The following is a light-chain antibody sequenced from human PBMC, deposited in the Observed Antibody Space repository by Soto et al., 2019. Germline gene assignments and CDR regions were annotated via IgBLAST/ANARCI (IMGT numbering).Light chain of an antibody. CDR3: SSYTSSSTLYV. Sequence: QSVLTQPASVSGSPGQSITISCTGTSSDVSNYIYVSWYQQHPGKAPNLIIYDVSSRPSGVSNRFSGSKSGNTASLTISGLQAEDEADYYCSSYTSSSTLYVFGTGTKVTVL. CDR2: DVS. CDR1: SSDVSNYIY. J-gene: IGLJ1*01. V-gene: IGLV2-14*01.